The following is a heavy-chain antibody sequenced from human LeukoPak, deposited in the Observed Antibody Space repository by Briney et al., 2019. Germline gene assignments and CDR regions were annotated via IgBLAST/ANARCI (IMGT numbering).Heavy chain of an antibody. CDR3: AKGISGDGVIFERGADY. V-gene: IGHV3-23*01. Sequence: PGGSPRLSCVGSGFTFSTHVMSWVRRAPGMGLQWVSSVSGNGHYTYYADSVRGRFTISRDGSKNTVVLQMNSLRVEDTAVYYCAKGISGDGVIFERGADYWGQGTQVTVSS. CDR2: VSGNGHYT. J-gene: IGHJ4*02. D-gene: IGHD3-10*01. CDR1: GFTFSTHV.